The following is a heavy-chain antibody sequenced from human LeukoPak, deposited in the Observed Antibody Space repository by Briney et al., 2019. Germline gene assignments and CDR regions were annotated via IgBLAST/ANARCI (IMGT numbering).Heavy chain of an antibody. J-gene: IGHJ4*02. D-gene: IGHD3-10*01. CDR1: GFTVSSNY. CDR3: ARDRPLWFGEPKRGYYFDY. V-gene: IGHV3-66*01. CDR2: IYSGGST. Sequence: GGSLRLSCAASGFTVSSNYMSWVRQAPGKGLEWVSVIYSGGSTYYADSVKGRFTISRDNSKNTLYLQMNSLRAEDTAVYYCARDRPLWFGEPKRGYYFDYWGQGTLVTVSS.